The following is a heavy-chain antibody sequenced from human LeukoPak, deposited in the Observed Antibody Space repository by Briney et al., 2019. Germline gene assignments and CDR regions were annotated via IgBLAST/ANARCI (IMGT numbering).Heavy chain of an antibody. Sequence: SETLSLTCTVSGGSISTGSDYWSWIRQAAGKGLEWIGRIYTSGSTNYNPSLKSRVTMSVDTSKNQFSLKLSSVTAADTAVYYCARDSGSSVNWFDPWGQGTLVTVSS. V-gene: IGHV4-61*02. J-gene: IGHJ5*02. CDR1: GGSISTGSDY. D-gene: IGHD6-13*01. CDR3: ARDSGSSVNWFDP. CDR2: IYTSGST.